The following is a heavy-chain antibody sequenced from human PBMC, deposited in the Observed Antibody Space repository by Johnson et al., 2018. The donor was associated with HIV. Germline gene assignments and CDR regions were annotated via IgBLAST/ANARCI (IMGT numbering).Heavy chain of an antibody. Sequence: QVQLVESGGGVVQPGRSLRLSCAASGFTFSSYGMHWVRQAPGKGLEWVAVIWYDGSNKYYADSVKGRFTISRDNSKNTLYLQMNSLRAEDTAVYYCARDIIAVAGYDAFDIWGQGTMVTVSS. CDR3: ARDIIAVAGYDAFDI. CDR2: IWYDGSNK. J-gene: IGHJ3*02. D-gene: IGHD6-19*01. CDR1: GFTFSSYG. V-gene: IGHV3-33*01.